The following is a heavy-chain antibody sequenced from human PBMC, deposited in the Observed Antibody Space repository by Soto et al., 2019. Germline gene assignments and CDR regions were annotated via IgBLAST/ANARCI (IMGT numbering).Heavy chain of an antibody. D-gene: IGHD3-3*01. CDR1: GFTFSTYW. CDR3: ARDEGPITIFGGALSGYFDF. Sequence: GGSLRLSCAVSGFTFSTYWMSWVRQAPGKGLEWLASIKPDGSERYYVDSVKGRFTISRDNAKDSLYLQMNSLRGEDTAVYYCARDEGPITIFGGALSGYFDFWGQGTLVTVSS. J-gene: IGHJ4*02. V-gene: IGHV3-7*03. CDR2: IKPDGSER.